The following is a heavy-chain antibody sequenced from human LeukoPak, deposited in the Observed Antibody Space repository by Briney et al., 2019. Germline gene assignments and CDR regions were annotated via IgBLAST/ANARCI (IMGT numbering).Heavy chain of an antibody. CDR2: ISSSSSYI. CDR3: ARVVWGYYDSSGYYYDY. V-gene: IGHV3-21*01. J-gene: IGHJ4*02. D-gene: IGHD3-22*01. CDR1: GFTFSSYS. Sequence: PGGSLRLSCAASGFTFSSYSMNWVRQAPGKGLEWVSSISSSSSYIYYADSVKGRFTISRDNAKNSLYLQMNSLRAEDTAVYYCARVVWGYYDSSGYYYDYWGQGTLVTVSS.